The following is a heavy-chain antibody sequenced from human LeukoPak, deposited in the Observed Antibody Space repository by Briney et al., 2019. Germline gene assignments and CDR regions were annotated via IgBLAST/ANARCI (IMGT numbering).Heavy chain of an antibody. Sequence: GGPLRLSCAASGFTFSSYWMHWVRRAPGKGLVWVSRINSDGSSTSYTDSVKGRFTISRDNAKNTLYLQMNSLRAEDTAVYYCATTFRGIQLWLWGQGTLVTVSS. D-gene: IGHD5-18*01. CDR2: INSDGSST. CDR1: GFTFSSYW. J-gene: IGHJ4*02. CDR3: ATTFRGIQLWL. V-gene: IGHV3-74*01.